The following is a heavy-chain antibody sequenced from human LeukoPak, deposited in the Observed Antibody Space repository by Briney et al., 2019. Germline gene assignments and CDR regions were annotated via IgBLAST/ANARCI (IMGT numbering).Heavy chain of an antibody. J-gene: IGHJ4*02. CDR3: ARVKRGQYRNYVPFDY. CDR2: IIPIFGTA. V-gene: IGHV1-69*01. Sequence: SVKVSCKASGGTFSSYAISWVRQAPGQGLEWMGGIIPIFGTANYAQKFQGRVTITADESTSTAYMELSSLRSEDTAVYYCARVKRGQYRNYVPFDYWGQGTLVTVSS. D-gene: IGHD1-7*01. CDR1: GGTFSSYA.